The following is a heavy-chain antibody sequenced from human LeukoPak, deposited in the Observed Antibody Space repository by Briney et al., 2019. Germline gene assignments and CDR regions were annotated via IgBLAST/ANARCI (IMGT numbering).Heavy chain of an antibody. CDR2: IYPGDSDT. J-gene: IGHJ1*01. D-gene: IGHD2-15*01. V-gene: IGHV5-51*01. CDR3: ARPKSYCSGGNCYPEYFQH. CDR1: GYSFPTYW. Sequence: GESLKISFQASGYSFPTYWIGWVRPMPGKGLEWMGIIYPGDSDTRYSPSFQGQVTISADKSISTAYLQWSSLKASDTAIYYCARPKSYCSGGNCYPEYFQHWGQGTLVTVSS.